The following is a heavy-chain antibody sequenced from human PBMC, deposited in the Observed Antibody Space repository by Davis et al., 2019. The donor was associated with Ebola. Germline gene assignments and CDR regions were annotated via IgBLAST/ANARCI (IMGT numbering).Heavy chain of an antibody. CDR3: ARGPAS. V-gene: IGHV4-59*08. CDR2: IYYSGST. CDR1: GGSISSYY. Sequence: MPSETLSLTCTISGGSISSYYWSWIRQPPGKGLEWIGYIYYSGSTNYNPSLKSRVTISVDTSKNQFSLKLSSVTAADTAVYYCARGPASWGQGTLVTVSS. J-gene: IGHJ4*02.